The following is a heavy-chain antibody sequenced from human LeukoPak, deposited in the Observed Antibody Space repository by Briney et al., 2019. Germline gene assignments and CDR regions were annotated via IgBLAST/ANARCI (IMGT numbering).Heavy chain of an antibody. CDR3: ARAVRLDYYYDSSGYYDY. Sequence: SETLSLTCTVSGGSISSYYWSWIRQPPGKGLEWIGYIYYSGSTNYNPSLKSRVTISVDTSKNQFSLKLSSATAADTAVYYCARAVRLDYYYDSSGYYDYWGQGTLVTVSS. CDR2: IYYSGST. D-gene: IGHD3-22*01. J-gene: IGHJ4*02. CDR1: GGSISSYY. V-gene: IGHV4-59*01.